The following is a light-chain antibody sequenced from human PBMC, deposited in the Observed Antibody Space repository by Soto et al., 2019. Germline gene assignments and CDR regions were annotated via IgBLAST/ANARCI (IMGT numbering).Light chain of an antibody. V-gene: IGKV3-20*01. CDR3: QQYGSSPLT. CDR2: GAS. Sequence: EIVLTQSPGTLSLSPGERATLSCRASQSVSSSYLAWYQQKPCQAPRLLIYGASSRATGIPDRFSGSGSGTDFNLTSSRLEPEDFAVYYCQQYGSSPLTFGGGTKVEIK. CDR1: QSVSSSY. J-gene: IGKJ4*01.